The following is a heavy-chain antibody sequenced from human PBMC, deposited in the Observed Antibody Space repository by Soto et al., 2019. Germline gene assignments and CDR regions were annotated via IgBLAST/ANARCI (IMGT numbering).Heavy chain of an antibody. CDR3: ASTKYDSSAYYYWYLGL. J-gene: IGHJ2*01. CDR2: IIPVFGTA. V-gene: IGHV1-69*06. CDR1: RGTFSSYA. Sequence: QVQLVQSGSEVQNLGSSVKVSCKASRGTFSSYALSWVRQAPGQGLEWMGGIIPVFGTADYAQKFQGRVTITADRSTSTAYLEVRSLRFEDTAVYYCASTKYDSSAYYYWYLGLWGRGTLVTVSS. D-gene: IGHD3-22*01.